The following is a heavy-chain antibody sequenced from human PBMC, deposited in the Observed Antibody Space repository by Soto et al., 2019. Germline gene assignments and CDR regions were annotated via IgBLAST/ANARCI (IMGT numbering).Heavy chain of an antibody. CDR1: GGTFSSYA. CDR3: ARSYCSSTSCPSGDYYYYMDV. V-gene: IGHV1-69*05. J-gene: IGHJ6*03. D-gene: IGHD2-2*01. CDR2: IIPIFGTA. Sequence: SVKVSCKASGGTFSSYAISWVRQAPGQGLEWMGGIIPIFGTANYAQKFQGRVTMTRNTSISTAYMELSSLRSEDTAVYYCARSYCSSTSCPSGDYYYYMDVWGKGTTVTVSS.